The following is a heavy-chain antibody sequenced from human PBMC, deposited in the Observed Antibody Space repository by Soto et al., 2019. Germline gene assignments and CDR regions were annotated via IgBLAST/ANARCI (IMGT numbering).Heavy chain of an antibody. CDR3: ATFNGSGSYLFDP. V-gene: IGHV4-30-2*01. CDR1: GGSISSGRHY. J-gene: IGHJ5*02. Sequence: SETLSLTCNVSGGSISSGRHYWSWIRQPPGKGLKWIGYIYHSGSTYYNPSLKSRVTISVDRSKNQFSLNLSSVTAADTAVYYCATFNGSGSYLFDPWGQGTLVTVSS. CDR2: IYHSGST. D-gene: IGHD3-10*01.